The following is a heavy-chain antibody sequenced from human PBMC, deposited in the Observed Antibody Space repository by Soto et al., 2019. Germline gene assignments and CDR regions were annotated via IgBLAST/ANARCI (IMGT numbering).Heavy chain of an antibody. D-gene: IGHD2-21*02. Sequence: PSETLSLTCAVYGGSFSGYYWSWIRQPPGKGLEWIGEINHSGSTNYDPSLKSRVTISVDTSKNQFSLKLSSVTAADTAVYYCAGVLYCGGDCYSDDWGQGTLVTVSS. CDR2: INHSGST. V-gene: IGHV4-34*01. CDR1: GGSFSGYY. J-gene: IGHJ4*02. CDR3: AGVLYCGGDCYSDD.